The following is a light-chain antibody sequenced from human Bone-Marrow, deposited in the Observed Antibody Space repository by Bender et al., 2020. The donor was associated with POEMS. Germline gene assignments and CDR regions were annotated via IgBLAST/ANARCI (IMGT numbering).Light chain of an antibody. V-gene: IGLV1-44*01. CDR2: SDN. CDR1: NSNIGTNA. J-gene: IGLJ3*02. CDR3: AAWDALLSGGV. Sequence: QSVLTQPPSASGTPGQRVTISCSGSNSNIGTNAVNWYQQFPGTAPKLLIYSDNQRPSGVPYRFYAFKSGTSASLAISGLQSEDEADYYCAAWDALLSGGVFGGGTKLTVL.